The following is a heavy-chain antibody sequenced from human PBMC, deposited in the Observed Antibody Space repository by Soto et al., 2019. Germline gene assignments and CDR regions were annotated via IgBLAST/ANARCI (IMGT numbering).Heavy chain of an antibody. J-gene: IGHJ5*02. V-gene: IGHV1-69*12. CDR2: IIPIFGTA. D-gene: IGHD1-26*01. CDR3: PRDLEPTSPEGGFDP. Sequence: QVQLVQSGAEVKKPGSSVKVSCKASGGTFSSYAISWVRQAPGLGLEWMGGIIPIFGTANYAQKFQGRVTITADEATDTAHMKLRSLRAEDTAVYYCPRDLEPTSPEGGFDPWGQGTLVTVSS. CDR1: GGTFSSYA.